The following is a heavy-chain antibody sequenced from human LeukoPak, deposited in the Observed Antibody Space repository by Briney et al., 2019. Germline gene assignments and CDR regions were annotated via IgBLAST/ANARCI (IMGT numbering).Heavy chain of an antibody. D-gene: IGHD6-6*01. J-gene: IGHJ4*02. CDR2: ISAYNGNT. V-gene: IGHV1-18*01. CDR1: GYTFTSYG. CDR3: ARGGISSRIDL. Sequence: GASVKVSCKASGYTFTSYGISWVRQAPGQGLEWMGWISAYNGNTHYQQNIQGRATMTTDTSTNTAYLELRSLGSDDTAVYYCARGGISSRIDLWGQGTLVTVSS.